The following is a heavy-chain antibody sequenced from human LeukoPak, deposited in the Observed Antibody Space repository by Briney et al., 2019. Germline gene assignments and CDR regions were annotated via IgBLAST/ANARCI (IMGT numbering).Heavy chain of an antibody. CDR3: ARATGNYDLG. CDR2: ISYDGSNK. D-gene: IGHD3-3*01. J-gene: IGHJ4*02. CDR1: GFTFSSYG. V-gene: IGHV3-30*03. Sequence: GGSLRLSCAASGFTFSSYGMHWVRQAPGKGLEWVAVISYDGSNKYYRDSVKGRFTISRDNSKDTLYLQMNSLRAEDTAMYYCARATGNYDLGWGQGTLVTVS.